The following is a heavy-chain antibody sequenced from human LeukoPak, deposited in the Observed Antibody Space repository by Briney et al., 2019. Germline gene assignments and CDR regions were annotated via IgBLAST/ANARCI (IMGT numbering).Heavy chain of an antibody. Sequence: PSETLSLTCTVSGGSISSGSYYWSWIRQPAGKGLEWIGRIYTSGSTNYNPSLKSRVTISVDTSKNQFSLNLNSVTAADTAVYYCARGAPLICDWFDPWGQGTLVTVSS. CDR3: ARGAPLICDWFDP. CDR1: GGSISSGSYY. V-gene: IGHV4-61*02. D-gene: IGHD2-15*01. CDR2: IYTSGST. J-gene: IGHJ5*02.